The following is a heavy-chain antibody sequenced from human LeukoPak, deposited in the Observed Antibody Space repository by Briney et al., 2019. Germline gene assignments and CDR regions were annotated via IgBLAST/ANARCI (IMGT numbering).Heavy chain of an antibody. Sequence: PGGSLRLSCVASGFTFNKNGMHWVRQAPGKGLEWVAVISYHGNQKNYAESVQDRFTVSRDNSNNTLYLEVNSLRPEDTAVYYCAIPAWIWGAALGYWGQGTLVTVSS. D-gene: IGHD5-12*01. CDR1: GFTFNKNG. CDR3: AIPAWIWGAALGY. V-gene: IGHV3-30*03. J-gene: IGHJ4*02. CDR2: ISYHGNQK.